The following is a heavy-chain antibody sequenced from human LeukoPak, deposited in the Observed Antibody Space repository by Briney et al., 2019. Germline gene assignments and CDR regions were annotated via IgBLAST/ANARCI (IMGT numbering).Heavy chain of an antibody. CDR3: ARVRLPLYYYYYYDMDV. J-gene: IGHJ6*02. CDR1: GFTFSSYA. CDR2: ISYDGSNK. D-gene: IGHD5-18*01. Sequence: GGSLRLSCAASGFTFSSYAMHWVRQAPGKGLEWVAVISYDGSNKYYADSVKGRFTISRGNSKNTLYLQMNSLRAEDTAVYYCARVRLPLYYYYYYDMDVWGQGTTVTVSS. V-gene: IGHV3-30-3*01.